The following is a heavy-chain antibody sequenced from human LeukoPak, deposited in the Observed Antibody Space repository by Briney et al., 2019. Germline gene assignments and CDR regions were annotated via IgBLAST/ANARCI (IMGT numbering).Heavy chain of an antibody. CDR3: ARVIHCSSTSCSGYYFDY. D-gene: IGHD2-2*01. CDR2: ISSSSSYI. Sequence: GGSLRLSCAASGFTFSSYSMNWVRQAPGKGLEWVSSISSSSSYIYYADSVKGRFTISRDNAKNSLYLQMNSLRAEDTAVYYCARVIHCSSTSCSGYYFDYWGQGTLVTVSS. J-gene: IGHJ4*02. V-gene: IGHV3-21*01. CDR1: GFTFSSYS.